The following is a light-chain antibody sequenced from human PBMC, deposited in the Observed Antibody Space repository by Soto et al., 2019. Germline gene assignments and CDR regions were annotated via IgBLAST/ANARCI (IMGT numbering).Light chain of an antibody. CDR3: QQRSNWLLT. V-gene: IGKV3-11*01. J-gene: IGKJ4*01. CDR2: DAS. CDR1: QSVSSY. Sequence: EIVLTQSPATRSLSPGERATLSCRASQSVSSYLAWYQQKPGQAPRLLIYDASNRATGIPARFSGSGSGTDLTLTISSLEPEDFAVYYCQQRSNWLLTFGGGTKVEIK.